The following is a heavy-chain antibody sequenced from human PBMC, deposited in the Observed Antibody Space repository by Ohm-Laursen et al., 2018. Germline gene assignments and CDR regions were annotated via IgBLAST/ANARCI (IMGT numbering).Heavy chain of an antibody. CDR1: GFTVISNY. Sequence: SLRLSCAASGFTVISNYMSWVRQAPGKGLEWVSVIYSGGSTYYADSVKGRFTISRDNPKNTLYLQMNSLRAEDTAVYYCASYYDFWSGYYSDYYYGMDVWGQGTTVTVSS. J-gene: IGHJ6*02. V-gene: IGHV3-53*01. CDR3: ASYYDFWSGYYSDYYYGMDV. CDR2: IYSGGST. D-gene: IGHD3-3*01.